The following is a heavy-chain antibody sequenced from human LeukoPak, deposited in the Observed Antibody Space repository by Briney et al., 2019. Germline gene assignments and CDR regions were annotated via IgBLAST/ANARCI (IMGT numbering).Heavy chain of an antibody. CDR1: GFSLSSSRVR. CDR2: IYWNDDK. V-gene: IGHV2-5*01. J-gene: IGHJ5*02. CDR3: AHRFKPATSQIDYGGNSFWFDP. D-gene: IGHD4-23*01. Sequence: SLPTLVKPPQTLTLACTFSGFSLSSSRVRVSCIRQPPGTAIEGLAIIYWNDDKRYSPSLKSRLTITKDTSKNQVVLTMPNMDPVDTATYYCAHRFKPATSQIDYGGNSFWFDPWGQGTLVTVSS.